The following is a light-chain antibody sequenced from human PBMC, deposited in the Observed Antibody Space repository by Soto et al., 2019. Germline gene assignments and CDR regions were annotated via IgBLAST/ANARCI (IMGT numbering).Light chain of an antibody. J-gene: IGKJ1*01. CDR1: QSDYIN. Sequence: EIVMTQSPATLSVSPGERATLSCRASQSDYINLAWYQQKPGQAPRLLIYDASTRATGIPARFSGSGSGTEFTLTITSLQSEDIAVYYCQQYNDWPRTFGQGTKVEIK. CDR2: DAS. CDR3: QQYNDWPRT. V-gene: IGKV3-15*01.